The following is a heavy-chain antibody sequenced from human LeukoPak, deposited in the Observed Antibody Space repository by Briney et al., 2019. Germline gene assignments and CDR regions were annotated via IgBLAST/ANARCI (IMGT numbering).Heavy chain of an antibody. CDR3: ARDRLRMVRGVISPDY. CDR1: GFTFSSYS. CDR2: ISSSSYYI. Sequence: GGSLRLSCAASGFTFSSYSMSWVRQAPGKGLEWVSSISSSSYYIYYADSEKGLFTISRDNAKNSLYLQMNSLRAEDTAVYYCARDRLRMVRGVISPDYWGQGTLVSVSS. D-gene: IGHD3-10*01. V-gene: IGHV3-21*01. J-gene: IGHJ4*02.